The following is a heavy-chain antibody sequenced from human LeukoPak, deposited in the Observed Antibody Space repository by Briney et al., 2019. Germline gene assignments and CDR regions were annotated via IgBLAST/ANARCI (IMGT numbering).Heavy chain of an antibody. CDR1: GYTFTGYY. CDR2: INPNSGGT. Sequence: ASVKVSCKASGYTFTGYYMHWVRQAPGQGLEWMGWINPNSGGTNYAQKFQGWVTMTRDTSISTAYTELSRLRSDDTAVYYCARGQSQGIAVAGTDYWGQGTLVTVSS. J-gene: IGHJ4*02. CDR3: ARGQSQGIAVAGTDY. V-gene: IGHV1-2*04. D-gene: IGHD6-19*01.